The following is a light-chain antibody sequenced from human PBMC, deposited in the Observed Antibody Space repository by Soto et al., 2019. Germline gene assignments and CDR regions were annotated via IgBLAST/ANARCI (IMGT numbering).Light chain of an antibody. Sequence: SYELTQPPSVSVAPGKTARISCGGNNIGSKGVHWYQQKPGQAPVLVIYSDTDLPPVIPERFSGSNSANMATLTISRVEDGDEADYYCQVWDSGSAHVLFGGGTKVTVL. CDR1: NIGSKG. CDR3: QVWDSGSAHVL. CDR2: SDT. V-gene: IGLV3-21*04. J-gene: IGLJ2*01.